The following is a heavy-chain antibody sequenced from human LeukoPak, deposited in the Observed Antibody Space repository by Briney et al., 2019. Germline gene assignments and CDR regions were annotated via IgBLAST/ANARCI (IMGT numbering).Heavy chain of an antibody. CDR3: ARNSFSSWYPACDY. Sequence: GGSLRLSCAASGFTFSSYAMSWVRQAPGKGLEWVSAISGSGGSTYYADSVKGRFTISRDNSKNTLYLQMNSLRAEDTAVYYCARNSFSSWYPACDYWGQGTLVTVSS. CDR1: GFTFSSYA. D-gene: IGHD6-13*01. CDR2: ISGSGGST. J-gene: IGHJ4*02. V-gene: IGHV3-23*01.